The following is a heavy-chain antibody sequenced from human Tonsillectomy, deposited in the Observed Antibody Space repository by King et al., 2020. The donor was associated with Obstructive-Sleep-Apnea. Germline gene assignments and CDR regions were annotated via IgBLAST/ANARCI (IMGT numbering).Heavy chain of an antibody. J-gene: IGHJ4*02. V-gene: IGHV4-59*01. Sequence: QLQESGPGLVKPSETLSLTCTVSGGSISSYYWSWIRQPPGKGLEWIGYIYYSGSTNYNPSLKSRVTISVDTSKNQFSLKLSSVTAADTAVYYCAREGYSYGYYFDYWGQGTLVTVSS. CDR1: GGSISSYY. CDR3: AREGYSYGYYFDY. CDR2: IYYSGST. D-gene: IGHD5-18*01.